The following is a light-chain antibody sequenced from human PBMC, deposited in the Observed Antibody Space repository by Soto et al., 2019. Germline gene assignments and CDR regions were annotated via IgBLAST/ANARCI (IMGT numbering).Light chain of an antibody. V-gene: IGKV3-15*01. CDR1: QSISTE. Sequence: EIVMTQYTATLSVSPGERATLSCRASQSISTELAWYQQKPGQPPRLLIYSASTRATGVPARFTGSGSGSEFTLTISGLQSEDFAVYYCQQGHNWPLTFGQGTRLEI. J-gene: IGKJ2*01. CDR2: SAS. CDR3: QQGHNWPLT.